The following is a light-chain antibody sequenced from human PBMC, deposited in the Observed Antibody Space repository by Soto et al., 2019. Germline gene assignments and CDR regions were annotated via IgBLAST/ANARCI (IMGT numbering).Light chain of an antibody. CDR3: QQYGSSPPYT. CDR1: QSVSSSY. CDR2: GAS. Sequence: EIVLTQSPGTLSLSPGERATLSCRASQSVSSSYLAWHQQKPGQAPRLLIYGASSRATGIPDRFSDSGSGTDFTLTISRLEPEDFAVYYCQQYGSSPPYTFGQGTKLEIK. V-gene: IGKV3-20*01. J-gene: IGKJ2*01.